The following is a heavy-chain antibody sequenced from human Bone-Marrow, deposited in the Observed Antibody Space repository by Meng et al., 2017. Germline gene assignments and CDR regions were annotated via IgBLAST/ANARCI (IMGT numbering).Heavy chain of an antibody. D-gene: IGHD6-19*01. J-gene: IGHJ4*02. V-gene: IGHV1-3*01. CDR2: INAGNGNT. CDR1: GYTFTSYA. CDR3: ARGGRYSSGWSDY. Sequence: QFKLFQSGAEVKKPGASVTVSCKASGYTFTSYAMHWVRQAPGQRLEWMGWINAGNGNTKYPQKYKSRVTITRDTSASTAYMELSSLRSEDTAVYYCARGGRYSSGWSDYWGQGTLVTVSS.